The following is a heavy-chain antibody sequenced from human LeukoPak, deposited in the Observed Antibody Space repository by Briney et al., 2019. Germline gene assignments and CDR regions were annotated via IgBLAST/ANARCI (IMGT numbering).Heavy chain of an antibody. CDR3: AKDILDIVVVVAATRLDY. CDR1: GFTFSSYA. Sequence: GGSLRLSCAASGFTFSSYAMSWVRQAPGKGLDWVSAISGSGGSTYYADSVKGRFTIPIDNSKNTLYLQMNSLRAEDTAVSYCAKDILDIVVVVAATRLDYWGQGTLVTVSS. V-gene: IGHV3-23*01. D-gene: IGHD2-15*01. CDR2: ISGSGGST. J-gene: IGHJ4*02.